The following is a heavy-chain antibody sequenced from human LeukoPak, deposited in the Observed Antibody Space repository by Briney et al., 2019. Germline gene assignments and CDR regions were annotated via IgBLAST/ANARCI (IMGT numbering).Heavy chain of an antibody. V-gene: IGHV3-30*02. Sequence: GGSLRLSCAASGFIFSSYGMHWVRQAPGKGLEWVAVIWYDGSSKYYADSVKGRFTISRDNSKNTLYLQMNSLRAEDTAVYYCAKDAGYSGYDREYYYGMDVWGQGTTVTVSS. CDR1: GFIFSSYG. D-gene: IGHD5-12*01. CDR3: AKDAGYSGYDREYYYGMDV. J-gene: IGHJ6*02. CDR2: IWYDGSSK.